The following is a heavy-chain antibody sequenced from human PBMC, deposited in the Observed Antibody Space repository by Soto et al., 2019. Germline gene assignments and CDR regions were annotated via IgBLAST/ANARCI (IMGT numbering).Heavy chain of an antibody. V-gene: IGHV1-69*12. D-gene: IGHD5-18*01. J-gene: IGHJ6*02. Sequence: QVQLVQSGAEVKKPGSSVKVSCKASGGTFSSYAISWVRQAPGQGLEWMGGIIPIFGTANYAQKFQGRVTITADESTSTAYMQLSSLRSEDTAVYYCASPSHVDTAMVTGYCYYYDGMDVWGQGTTVTVSS. CDR3: ASPSHVDTAMVTGYCYYYDGMDV. CDR1: GGTFSSYA. CDR2: IIPIFGTA.